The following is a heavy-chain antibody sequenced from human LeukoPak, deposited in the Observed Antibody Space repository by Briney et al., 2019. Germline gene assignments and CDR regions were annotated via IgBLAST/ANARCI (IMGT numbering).Heavy chain of an antibody. CDR2: INHSGST. D-gene: IGHD3-16*02. Sequence: SETLSLTCAVYGGSFSGYYWSWIRQPPGKGLEWIGEINHSGSTNYNPSLKSRVTISVDTSKNQFSLKLSPVTAADTAVYYCARGIRDYVWGSYRFQHWGQGTLVTVSS. CDR1: GGSFSGYY. CDR3: ARGIRDYVWGSYRFQH. J-gene: IGHJ1*01. V-gene: IGHV4-34*01.